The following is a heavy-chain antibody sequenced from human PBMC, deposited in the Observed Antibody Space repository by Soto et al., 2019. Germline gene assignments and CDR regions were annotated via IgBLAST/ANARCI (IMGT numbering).Heavy chain of an antibody. CDR1: GGSFSGYY. D-gene: IGHD6-13*01. Sequence: QVQLQQWGAGLLKPSETLSLTCDVYGGSFSGYYWSWIRQPPGTGLEWIAEVGHSGATSYNPSLKSRVTMSVDTSRNQFSLNLKFVTAADTAVYYCARGGSSWYAEYLQHWGQGTLVSVSS. CDR2: VGHSGAT. CDR3: ARGGSSWYAEYLQH. J-gene: IGHJ1*01. V-gene: IGHV4-34*02.